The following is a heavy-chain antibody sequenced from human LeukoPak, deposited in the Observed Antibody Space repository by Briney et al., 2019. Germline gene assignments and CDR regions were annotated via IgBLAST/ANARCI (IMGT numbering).Heavy chain of an antibody. CDR1: GFTFNYYA. Sequence: GGSLRLSCAASGFTFNYYAMSWVRKAPGKGLEWVSAISGSGDDSYYAESVKGRFTISRDNSKNTLSLQMTSLRVDDTAIYYCARRGLRFLEWLPSHHYYYMDVWGKGTTVTVSS. D-gene: IGHD3-3*01. J-gene: IGHJ6*03. V-gene: IGHV3-23*01. CDR2: ISGSGDDS. CDR3: ARRGLRFLEWLPSHHYYYMDV.